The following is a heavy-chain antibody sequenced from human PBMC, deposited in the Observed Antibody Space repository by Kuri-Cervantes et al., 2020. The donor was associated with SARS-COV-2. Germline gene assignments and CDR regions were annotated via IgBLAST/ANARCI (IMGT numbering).Heavy chain of an antibody. D-gene: IGHD1-26*01. CDR1: GYTFTGYY. Sequence: ASVKVSCKASGYTFTGYYMHWVRQAPGQGLEWMGWINPNSGGTNYAQKFQGWVTMTRDTSISTVYMELSRLRSDDTAVYYCARGSNYSHYYGTEVWGQGTTVTVSS. CDR2: INPNSGGT. CDR3: ARGSNYSHYYGTEV. V-gene: IGHV1-2*04. J-gene: IGHJ6*02.